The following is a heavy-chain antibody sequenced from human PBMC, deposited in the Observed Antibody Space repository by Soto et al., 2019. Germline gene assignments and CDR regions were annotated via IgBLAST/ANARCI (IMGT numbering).Heavy chain of an antibody. D-gene: IGHD3-10*01. J-gene: IGHJ4*02. CDR2: ISSSGRTI. V-gene: IGHV3-11*01. Sequence: GGSLRLSCAASGFTFSDYYMSWIRQAPGKGLEWVSYISSSGRTIYYADSVKGRFTISRDNAKNSLYLQMNSLRAEDTAVYYCATIKHYGHYFDYWGQGTLVTVSS. CDR1: GFTFSDYY. CDR3: ATIKHYGHYFDY.